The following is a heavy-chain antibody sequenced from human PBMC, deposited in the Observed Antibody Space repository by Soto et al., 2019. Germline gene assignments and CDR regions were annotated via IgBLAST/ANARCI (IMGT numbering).Heavy chain of an antibody. CDR3: AKGGYSGYDLPPYYYYYMDV. CDR1: GFTFSSYG. Sequence: GGSLRLSCAASGFTFSSYGMHWVRQAPGKGLEWVAVISYDGSNKYYADSVKGRFTISRDNSKNTLYLQMNSLRAEDTAVYYCAKGGYSGYDLPPYYYYYMDVWGKGTTVTVSS. J-gene: IGHJ6*03. V-gene: IGHV3-30*18. D-gene: IGHD5-12*01. CDR2: ISYDGSNK.